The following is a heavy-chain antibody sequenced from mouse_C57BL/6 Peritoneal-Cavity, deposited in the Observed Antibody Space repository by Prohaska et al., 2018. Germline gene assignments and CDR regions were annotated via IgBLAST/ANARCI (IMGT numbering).Heavy chain of an antibody. CDR1: W. CDR3: MRYGSYWYFDV. CDR2: INSDGSAI. V-gene: IGHV11-2*01. J-gene: IGHJ1*03. D-gene: IGHD1-1*01. Sequence: WMSWVRQTSGKTLDWIGHINSDGSAINYAPSIKDRFTIFRDNDKSTLYLQMSNVRSEDTATYFCMRYGSYWYFDVWGTGTTVTVSS.